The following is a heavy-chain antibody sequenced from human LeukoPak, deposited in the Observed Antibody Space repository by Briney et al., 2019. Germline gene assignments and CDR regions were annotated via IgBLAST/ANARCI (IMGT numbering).Heavy chain of an antibody. D-gene: IGHD5-24*01. V-gene: IGHV3-53*01. Sequence: PGGSLRLSCVASGFSVTSKYMNWVRQAPGKGLEWVAIIYSGGSTHYADSVKGRFTISRDYFKNTLYLQMDSLGADDTAVYYCARDRRDGSFDYWGQGTLVTVSS. J-gene: IGHJ4*02. CDR3: ARDRRDGSFDY. CDR2: IYSGGST. CDR1: GFSVTSKY.